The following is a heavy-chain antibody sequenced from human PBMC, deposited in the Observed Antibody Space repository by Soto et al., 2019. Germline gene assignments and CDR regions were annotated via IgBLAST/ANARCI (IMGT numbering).Heavy chain of an antibody. D-gene: IGHD3-10*01. Sequence: VQLVESGGGLVQPGGSLRLSCAASEFTFSGRSVHWVRQAPGKGLVWVSGIDKVGTDSTYADSVKGRFTSSRDNARHTVYLQMNSLRVEVTAVYYCARGWFGPDVWGKGTTVTVSS. CDR2: IDKVGTDS. CDR3: ARGWFGPDV. J-gene: IGHJ6*03. V-gene: IGHV3-74*01. CDR1: EFTFSGRS.